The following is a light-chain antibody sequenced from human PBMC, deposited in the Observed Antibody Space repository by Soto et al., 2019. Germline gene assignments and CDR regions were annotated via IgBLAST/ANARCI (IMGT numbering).Light chain of an antibody. Sequence: DVQLIQSPSTLSASIGDRVTITCRVSQAIRDWVAWYQQKPGKAPKLLIYDATSSDSGVPSRFSGSGSETEFTLTISSLQPDDFASYYCQKYDSYSKTFGQGTRVEL. CDR2: DAT. CDR3: QKYDSYSKT. J-gene: IGKJ1*01. V-gene: IGKV1-5*01. CDR1: QAIRDW.